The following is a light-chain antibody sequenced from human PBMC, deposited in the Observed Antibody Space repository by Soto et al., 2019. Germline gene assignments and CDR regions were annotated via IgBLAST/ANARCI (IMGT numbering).Light chain of an antibody. CDR3: GSYSSTTTREV. J-gene: IGLJ1*01. V-gene: IGLV2-14*01. CDR2: EVT. CDR1: SSDVGGYDF. Sequence: QSALAQPASVSGSPGQSITISCTGASSDVGGYDFVSWYQHHPGTPPKLIIYEVTHRPSGVSHRFSGSKSASKASLTISGLQVEDEADYSCGSYSSTTTREVFGTGTKVTVL.